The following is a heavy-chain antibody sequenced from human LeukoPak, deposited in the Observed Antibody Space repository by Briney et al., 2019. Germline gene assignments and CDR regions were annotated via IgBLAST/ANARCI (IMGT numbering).Heavy chain of an antibody. Sequence: SETLSLTCAVYGGSFSGYYWTWIRQPPGKGLEWIGQINHSGSTDYNPPLKSRVTISVDTSKNQFSLRLNSVTAADTAVYFCARWYGSGFNWFDHWGQGILVTVSS. CDR1: GGSFSGYY. J-gene: IGHJ5*02. D-gene: IGHD6-19*01. CDR2: INHSGST. CDR3: ARWYGSGFNWFDH. V-gene: IGHV4-34*01.